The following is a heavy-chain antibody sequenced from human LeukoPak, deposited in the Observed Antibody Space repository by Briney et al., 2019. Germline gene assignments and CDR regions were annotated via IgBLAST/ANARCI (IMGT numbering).Heavy chain of an antibody. Sequence: PGGSLRLSCAASGFPFDDKAMHWVRQAPGKGLEWVAFIRYDGSNKYYADSVKGRFTISRDNSKNTLYLQMNSLRAEDTAVYYCAKDDSGSYYGSTIYWGQGTLVTVSS. J-gene: IGHJ4*02. CDR1: GFPFDDKA. D-gene: IGHD1-26*01. V-gene: IGHV3-30*02. CDR2: IRYDGSNK. CDR3: AKDDSGSYYGSTIY.